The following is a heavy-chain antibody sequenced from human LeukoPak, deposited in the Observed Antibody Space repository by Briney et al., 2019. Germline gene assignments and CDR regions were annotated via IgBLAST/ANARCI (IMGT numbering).Heavy chain of an antibody. Sequence: GSLRLSCAASGFTFSTYAMNWVRQAPGKGLEWVSAISGGGGGTYYADSVKGRFTISRDNSMNTLFLQMNSLRAEDTAVYYCAKGTRSGSYYPFDSWGQGTLVTVSS. CDR1: GFTFSTYA. CDR3: AKGTRSGSYYPFDS. J-gene: IGHJ4*02. D-gene: IGHD3-10*01. CDR2: ISGGGGGT. V-gene: IGHV3-23*01.